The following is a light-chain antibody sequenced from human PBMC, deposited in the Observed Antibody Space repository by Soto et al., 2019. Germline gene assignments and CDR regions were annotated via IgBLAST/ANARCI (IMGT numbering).Light chain of an antibody. CDR3: QQYGSSPLT. Sequence: IGLTRTPGTLSLSPGERATLSCRVSQSVSSSYLAWYQQKPGQAPRLLISGASTRATGIPDRFSGSGSGTDFTLTISRLEPEDFAVYYCQQYGSSPLTFGGGT. CDR2: GAS. V-gene: IGKV3-20*01. J-gene: IGKJ4*01. CDR1: QSVSSSY.